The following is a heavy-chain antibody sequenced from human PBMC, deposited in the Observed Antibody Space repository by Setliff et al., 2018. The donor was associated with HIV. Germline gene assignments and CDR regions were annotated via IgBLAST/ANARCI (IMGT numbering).Heavy chain of an antibody. CDR2: IYTSGST. Sequence: ETLSLTCTVSGGSISSYYWSWVRQPAGRGLEWIGRIYTSGSTNYNPSLKSRVTMSVDTSKNQFSLNLTSVTAADTAVYYCARDNSYYYGSGSHYWYGMDVWGQGTTVTVSS. V-gene: IGHV4-4*07. CDR1: GGSISSYY. D-gene: IGHD3-10*01. J-gene: IGHJ6*01. CDR3: ARDNSYYYGSGSHYWYGMDV.